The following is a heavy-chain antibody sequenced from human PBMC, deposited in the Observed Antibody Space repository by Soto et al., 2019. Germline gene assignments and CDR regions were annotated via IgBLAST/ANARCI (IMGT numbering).Heavy chain of an antibody. CDR1: GGSISSGGYY. D-gene: IGHD4-17*01. CDR3: ARDSDYGDYVWYFDL. Sequence: QVQLQESGPGLVKPSQTLSLTCTVSGGSISSGGYYWSWIRQHPGKGLEWLGYIYYSGSTYYNPSLKSRVTISVDTSKNQFSLKLSSVTAADTAVYYCARDSDYGDYVWYFDLWGRGTLVTVSS. CDR2: IYYSGST. V-gene: IGHV4-31*03. J-gene: IGHJ2*01.